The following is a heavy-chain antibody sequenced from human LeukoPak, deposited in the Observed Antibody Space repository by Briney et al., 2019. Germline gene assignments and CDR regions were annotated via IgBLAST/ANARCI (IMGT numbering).Heavy chain of an antibody. Sequence: GGSLRLSCAASGFTFSDYYMSWIRQAPGKGLEWVSCISSSSSYIYYADSVKGRFTISRENAKNPLYLQMNSLRAEDTALYFCARELLTYSNHKLGHYMDVWGKGTTVTVSS. CDR1: GFTFSDYY. CDR2: ISSSSSYI. V-gene: IGHV3-11*06. D-gene: IGHD4-11*01. CDR3: ARELLTYSNHKLGHYMDV. J-gene: IGHJ6*03.